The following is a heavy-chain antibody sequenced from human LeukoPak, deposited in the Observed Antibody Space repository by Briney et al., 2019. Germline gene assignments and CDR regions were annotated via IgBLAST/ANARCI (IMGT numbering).Heavy chain of an antibody. CDR2: INPNSGGT. J-gene: IGHJ4*02. CDR1: GFTFSSYG. V-gene: IGHV1-2*02. D-gene: IGHD6-19*01. Sequence: PGGSLRLSCAASGFTFSSYGMHWVRQAPGQGLEWMGWINPNSGGTNYAQKFQGRVTMTRDTSISTAYMELSRLRSDDTAVYYCARTSIAVAPDYWGQGTLVTVSS. CDR3: ARTSIAVAPDY.